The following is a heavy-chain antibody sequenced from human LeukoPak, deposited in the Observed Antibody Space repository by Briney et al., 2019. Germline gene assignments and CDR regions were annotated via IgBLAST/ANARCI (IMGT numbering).Heavy chain of an antibody. J-gene: IGHJ3*02. CDR2: ISSSSSYI. CDR3: ARFYWEDCSSTSCSDAFDI. D-gene: IGHD2-2*01. V-gene: IGHV3-21*01. CDR1: GFTFSSYS. Sequence: GGSLRLSCAASGFTFSSYSMNWVRQAPGKGLEWVSSISSSSSYIYYADSVKGRFTISRDNAKNSLYLQMNSLRAEDTAVYYCARFYWEDCSSTSCSDAFDIWGQGTMVTVSS.